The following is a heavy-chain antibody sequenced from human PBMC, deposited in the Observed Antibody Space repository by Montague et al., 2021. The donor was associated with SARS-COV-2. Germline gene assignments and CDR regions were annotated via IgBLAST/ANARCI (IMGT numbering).Heavy chain of an antibody. D-gene: IGHD3-10*01. CDR2: INNSGST. CDR3: ARVRYYGSGTSLGMDV. Sequence: SETLSLTCAAYGGSLSGYYWSWIRMPPGTGLERIGEINNSGSTNYNPSLKSRVTISVDTSKNQFSLKLSSVTAADTAVYYCARVRYYGSGTSLGMDVWGQGATVTVSS. V-gene: IGHV4-34*01. CDR1: GGSLSGYY. J-gene: IGHJ6*02.